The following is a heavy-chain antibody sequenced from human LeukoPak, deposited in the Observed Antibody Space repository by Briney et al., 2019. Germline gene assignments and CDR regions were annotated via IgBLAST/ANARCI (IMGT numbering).Heavy chain of an antibody. V-gene: IGHV4-59*08. CDR3: ARFKGYCSSTSCQGYAFDI. J-gene: IGHJ3*02. CDR1: GGSISSYY. CDR2: IYYSGST. Sequence: SETLSLTCTVSGGSISSYYWSWIRQPPGKGLEWIGYIYYSGSTNYNPSLKSRVTISVDTSKNQFSLKLSSVTAADTAVCYCARFKGYCSSTSCQGYAFDIWGQGTMVTVSS. D-gene: IGHD2-2*01.